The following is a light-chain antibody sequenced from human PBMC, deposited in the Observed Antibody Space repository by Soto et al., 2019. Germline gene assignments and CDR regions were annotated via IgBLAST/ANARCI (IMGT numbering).Light chain of an antibody. CDR3: SSYTSSSTLVV. CDR1: SSDVGGYNY. V-gene: IGLV2-14*01. Sequence: QSARTQPASVSRSPGQSITISCTGTSSDVGGYNYVSWYQQHPGKAPKLMIYDVSNRPSGVSNRFSGSKSGNTASLTISGLQAEDEAHYYCSSYTSSSTLVVFGGGTKVTFL. CDR2: DVS. J-gene: IGLJ2*01.